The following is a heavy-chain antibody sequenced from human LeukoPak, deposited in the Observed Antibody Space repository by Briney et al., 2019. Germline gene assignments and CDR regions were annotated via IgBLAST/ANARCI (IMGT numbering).Heavy chain of an antibody. CDR1: GFTFSTYS. Sequence: GESLRLSCAASGFTFSTYSLSWLRQPPGKGLEWVAKINKDGREKGYVDSVKGRFTISRDNAKGSLYLQLDSLRAEDTAVYYCARGFQRGDSPVWGQGTPVTVSS. V-gene: IGHV3-7*01. D-gene: IGHD2-21*02. CDR2: INKDGREK. CDR3: ARGFQRGDSPV. J-gene: IGHJ4*02.